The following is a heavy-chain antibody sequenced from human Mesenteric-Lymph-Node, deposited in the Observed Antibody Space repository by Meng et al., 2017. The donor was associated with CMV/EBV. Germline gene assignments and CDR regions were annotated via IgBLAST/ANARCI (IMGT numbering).Heavy chain of an antibody. Sequence: SLKISCVASGFTVDAYAMHWVRQAPGKGLEWVSGISWNSGSIGYAGSVEGRFTRSRDNAKKSLYLQMNDLRPDDTALYYCARVSVGATAGYYYYGMDVWGQGTTVTVSS. CDR2: ISWNSGSI. V-gene: IGHV3-9*01. CDR3: ARVSVGATAGYYYYGMDV. CDR1: GFTVDAYA. J-gene: IGHJ6*02. D-gene: IGHD1-26*01.